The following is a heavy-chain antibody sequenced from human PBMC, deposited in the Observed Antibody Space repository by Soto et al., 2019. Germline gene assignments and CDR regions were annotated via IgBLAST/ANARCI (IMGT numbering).Heavy chain of an antibody. CDR1: GFIFKNYA. Sequence: GSLRLSCAGSGFIFKNYALNWVRQAPGKGLEWVASITRDGYIKYYADSVKGRFTISRDNSRDTLSLQMTALTIEDSSVYYCTKSSGGSSSVGMDYWGQGTRVTVSS. V-gene: IGHV3-30*04. CDR3: TKSSGGSSSVGMDY. J-gene: IGHJ4*02. CDR2: ITRDGYIK. D-gene: IGHD6-6*01.